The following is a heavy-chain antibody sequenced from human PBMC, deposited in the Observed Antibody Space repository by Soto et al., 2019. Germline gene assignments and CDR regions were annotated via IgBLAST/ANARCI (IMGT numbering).Heavy chain of an antibody. CDR1: GGSISSRGYY. CDR3: ATGNWFDP. CDR2: IYYSGST. Sequence: QLQLQESGPGLVKPSETLSLTCTVSGGSISSRGYYWGWIRQPPGKGLEWIGTIYYSGSTYYNPSLQGRVTVSVDLSKNQFSLKLSSVTAAATAVYSCATGNWFDPWGQGTLVSVSS. V-gene: IGHV4-39*01. J-gene: IGHJ5*02.